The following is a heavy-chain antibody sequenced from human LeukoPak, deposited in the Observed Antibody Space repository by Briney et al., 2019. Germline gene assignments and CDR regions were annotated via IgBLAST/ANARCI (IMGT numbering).Heavy chain of an antibody. CDR1: GGSVSGYY. J-gene: IGHJ4*02. D-gene: IGHD1-26*01. CDR3: AREQKSGSYRPFDY. CDR2: IYYSGST. Sequence: SETLSLTCTVSGGSVSGYYWSWIRRPPGEGLEWIGHIYYSGSTNYNPSLKSRLTISLDTSKNQFSLNLSSLTAADTAVYYCAREQKSGSYRPFDYWGQGTLVTVSS. V-gene: IGHV4-59*02.